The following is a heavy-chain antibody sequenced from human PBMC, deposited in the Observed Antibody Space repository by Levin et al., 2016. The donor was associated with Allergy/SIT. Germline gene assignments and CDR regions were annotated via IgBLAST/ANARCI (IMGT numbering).Heavy chain of an antibody. Sequence: SETLSLTCTVSGGSISSGSYYWSWIRQPAGKGLEWIGRIYTSGSTNYNPSLKSRVTISVDTSKNQFSLKLSSVTAADTAVYYCARGRQQHYYYYYGMDVWGQGTTVTVSS. CDR3: ARGRQQHYYYYYGMDV. J-gene: IGHJ6*02. D-gene: IGHD6-13*01. V-gene: IGHV4-61*02. CDR2: IYTSGST. CDR1: GGSISSGSYY.